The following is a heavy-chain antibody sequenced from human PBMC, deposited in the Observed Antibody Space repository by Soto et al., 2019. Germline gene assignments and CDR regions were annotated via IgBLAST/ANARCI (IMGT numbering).Heavy chain of an antibody. Sequence: EVQLVESGGGLVQPGGSLRLSCAASGFTFSSYEMNWVRQAPGKGLEWVSYISSSGSTIYYADSVKGRFTISRDNAKNSLYLQMNSLRAEDTAVYYCAREARVAVAGTLEGTIDYWGQGTLVTVSS. CDR3: AREARVAVAGTLEGTIDY. CDR2: ISSSGSTI. CDR1: GFTFSSYE. V-gene: IGHV3-48*03. J-gene: IGHJ4*02. D-gene: IGHD6-19*01.